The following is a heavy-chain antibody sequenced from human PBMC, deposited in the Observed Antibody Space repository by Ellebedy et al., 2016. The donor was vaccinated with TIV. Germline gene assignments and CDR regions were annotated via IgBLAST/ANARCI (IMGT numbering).Heavy chain of an antibody. Sequence: AASVKVSCKASGYTFASYDVSWVRQAPGQGLEWTGWISAHDDITRYSQDFQGRVTMTSDTSTTTAYMELRSLRSDDTAVYYCARGAVDGLDVWGQGTTVTVSS. D-gene: IGHD2-21*01. V-gene: IGHV1-18*04. J-gene: IGHJ6*02. CDR2: ISAHDDIT. CDR1: GYTFASYD. CDR3: ARGAVDGLDV.